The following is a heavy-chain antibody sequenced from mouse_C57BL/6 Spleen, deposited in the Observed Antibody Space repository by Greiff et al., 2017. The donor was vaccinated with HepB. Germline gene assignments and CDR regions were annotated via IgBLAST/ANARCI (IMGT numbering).Heavy chain of an antibody. CDR3: ANYDGAY. CDR1: GFTFSSYG. J-gene: IGHJ3*01. CDR2: ISSGGSYT. Sequence: EVQGVESGGDLVKPGGSLKLSCAASGFTFSSYGMSWVRQTPDKRLEWVATISSGGSYTYYPDSVKGRFTISRDNAKNTLYLQMSSLKSEDTAMYYCANYDGAYWGQGTLVTVSA. V-gene: IGHV5-6*01. D-gene: IGHD2-3*01.